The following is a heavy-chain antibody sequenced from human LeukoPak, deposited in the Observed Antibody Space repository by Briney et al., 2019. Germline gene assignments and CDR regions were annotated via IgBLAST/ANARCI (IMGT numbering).Heavy chain of an antibody. CDR3: ATGRGVPGYQYFDY. CDR2: IRYDGTDK. D-gene: IGHD3-10*01. V-gene: IGHV3-30*02. Sequence: GGSLRLSCAASGFTFDSYGMHWVRQAPGKGLEWVAFIRYDGTDKYYTDSVKGRFTLSRDNSKNTLYLQLNSLRAEDTAVYYCATGRGVPGYQYFDYWGQGTLVTVSS. J-gene: IGHJ4*02. CDR1: GFTFDSYG.